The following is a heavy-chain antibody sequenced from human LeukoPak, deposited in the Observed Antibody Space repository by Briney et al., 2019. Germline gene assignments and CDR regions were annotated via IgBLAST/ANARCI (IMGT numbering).Heavy chain of an antibody. J-gene: IGHJ6*02. CDR3: AKDREVRGVIIYYGMDV. CDR1: GFTFSSYG. V-gene: IGHV3-30*18. D-gene: IGHD3-10*01. Sequence: GRSLRLSCAASGFTFSSYGMHWVRQAPGKGLEWVAVISYDGSNKYYADSVKGRFTISRDNSKNTLYLQMNSLRAEDTAVYYCAKDREVRGVIIYYGMDVWGQGTTVTVSS. CDR2: ISYDGSNK.